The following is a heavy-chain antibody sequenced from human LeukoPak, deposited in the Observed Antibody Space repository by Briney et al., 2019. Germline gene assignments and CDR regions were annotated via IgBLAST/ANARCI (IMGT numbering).Heavy chain of an antibody. CDR3: ARVITMVRGVIIPHRGYFDY. J-gene: IGHJ4*02. CDR2: INAGNGNT. Sequence: GASVKVSCKASGYTFTSYAMHWVRQAPGQRLEWMGWINAGNGNTKYSQKFQGRITITRDTSASTAYMELSSLRSEDTAVYYCARVITMVRGVIIPHRGYFDYWGQGTLVTVSS. D-gene: IGHD3-10*01. CDR1: GYTFTSYA. V-gene: IGHV1-3*01.